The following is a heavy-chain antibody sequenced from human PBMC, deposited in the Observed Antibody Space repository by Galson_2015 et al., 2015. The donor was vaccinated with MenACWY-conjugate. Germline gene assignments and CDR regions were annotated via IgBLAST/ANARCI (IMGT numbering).Heavy chain of an antibody. Sequence: LSLTCSVSGASLSSGGYYWSWIRQHPGKGLEWIGHIHYSGRNYCNPSLQSRISMSVDTSKNQFSLTLTSVTAADTAVYYCARDGYCGGDCFSTDRAYYYYMDVWGRGTTVTVYS. D-gene: IGHD2-21*01. J-gene: IGHJ6*03. CDR1: GASLSSGGYY. CDR3: ARDGYCGGDCFSTDRAYYYYMDV. CDR2: IHYSGRN. V-gene: IGHV4-31*03.